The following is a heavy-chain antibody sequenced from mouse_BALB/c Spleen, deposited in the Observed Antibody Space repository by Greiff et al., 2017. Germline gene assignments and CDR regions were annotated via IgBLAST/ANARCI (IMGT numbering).Heavy chain of an antibody. V-gene: IGHV14-3*02. CDR2: IDPANGNT. CDR3: ANGYDYDGGFAY. Sequence: EVQLQQSGAELVKPGASVKLSCTASGFNIKDTYMHWVKQRPEQGLEWIGRIDPANGNTKYDPKFQGKATITADTSSNTAYLQLSSLTSEDTAVYYCANGYDYDGGFAYWGQGTLVTVSA. J-gene: IGHJ3*01. CDR1: GFNIKDTY. D-gene: IGHD2-4*01.